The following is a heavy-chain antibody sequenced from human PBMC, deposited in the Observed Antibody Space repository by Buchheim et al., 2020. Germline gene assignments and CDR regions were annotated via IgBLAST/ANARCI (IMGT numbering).Heavy chain of an antibody. D-gene: IGHD1-26*01. V-gene: IGHV4-59*01. CDR1: GGSISSYY. CDR2: IYYSGST. J-gene: IGHJ6*02. Sequence: QVQLQESGPGLVKPSETLSLTCTVSGGSISSYYWSWIRQPPGKGLEWIGYIYYSGSTNYNPSLKSRVTISVDTSKNQFSLKLSSVTAADTAVYYCAGVGATDYYYYGMDVWGQGTT. CDR3: AGVGATDYYYYGMDV.